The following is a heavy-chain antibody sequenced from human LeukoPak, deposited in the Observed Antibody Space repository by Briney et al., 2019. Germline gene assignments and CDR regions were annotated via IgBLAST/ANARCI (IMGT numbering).Heavy chain of an antibody. J-gene: IGHJ4*02. CDR2: IFHTGST. V-gene: IGHV4-4*02. Sequence: KNSETLSLTCAVSGGSITSYWWSWVRQSPGKGLEWLGEIFHTGSTNYNPSLRSRVTVSVDPSRSQFSLRLTSVTAADTAVYYCVRNAYYSADYWGQGTLVTVSS. D-gene: IGHD3-22*01. CDR1: GGSITSYW. CDR3: VRNAYYSADY.